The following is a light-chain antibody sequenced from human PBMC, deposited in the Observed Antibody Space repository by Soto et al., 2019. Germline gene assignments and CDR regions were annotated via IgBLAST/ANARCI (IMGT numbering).Light chain of an antibody. CDR3: QQYDNVPIT. CDR2: DAS. Sequence: DIQMTQSPSSLSASVGDRVTITCRASQGISNYLAWYQQKPGKAPKVLIYDASNLDTEVPSRFSGSGSGTDFTFTISSLQPEDIATYYCQQYDNVPITFGQGTRLEIK. J-gene: IGKJ5*01. V-gene: IGKV1-33*01. CDR1: QGISNY.